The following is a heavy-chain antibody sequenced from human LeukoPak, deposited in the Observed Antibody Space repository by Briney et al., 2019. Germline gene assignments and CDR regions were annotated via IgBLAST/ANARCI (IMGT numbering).Heavy chain of an antibody. CDR1: GFTFSSYA. Sequence: GRSLILSCASSGFTFSSYAMSWVRQAPGKRLDWLSAISGSGGSTYYADYVKGRFTISRDNSKNTLYLQMNSLRAEDTAVYYCAKPLEKYTYGGNFDYWGQGILVTVSS. D-gene: IGHD4-23*01. V-gene: IGHV3-23*01. CDR3: AKPLEKYTYGGNFDY. J-gene: IGHJ4*02. CDR2: ISGSGGST.